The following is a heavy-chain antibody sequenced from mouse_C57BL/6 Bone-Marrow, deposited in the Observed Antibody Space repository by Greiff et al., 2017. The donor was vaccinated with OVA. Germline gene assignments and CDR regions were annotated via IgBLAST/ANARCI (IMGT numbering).Heavy chain of an antibody. CDR3: ARRSDYDSYFDY. D-gene: IGHD2-4*01. V-gene: IGHV5-6*01. CDR2: ISSGGSYT. Sequence: VQLKESGGDLVKPGGSLKLSCAASGFTFSSYGMSWVRQTPDKRLEWVATISSGGSYTYYPDSVKGRFTISRDNAKNTLYLQMSSLKSEDTAMYYCARRSDYDSYFDYWGQGTTLTVSS. CDR1: GFTFSSYG. J-gene: IGHJ2*01.